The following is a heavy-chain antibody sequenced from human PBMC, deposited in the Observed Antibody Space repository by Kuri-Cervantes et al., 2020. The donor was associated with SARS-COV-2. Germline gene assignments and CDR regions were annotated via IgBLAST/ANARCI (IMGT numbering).Heavy chain of an antibody. CDR3: AREYCSSTSCYGAFDI. CDR1: GGSISSSSYY. J-gene: IGHJ3*02. D-gene: IGHD2-2*01. Sequence: GSLRLSCTVSGGSISSSSYYWGWIRQPPGKGLEWIGSIYYSGSTYYNPSLKSRVTISVDTSKNQFSLKLSSVTAADTAVYYCAREYCSSTSCYGAFDIWGQGTMVTVSS. V-gene: IGHV4-39*07. CDR2: IYYSGST.